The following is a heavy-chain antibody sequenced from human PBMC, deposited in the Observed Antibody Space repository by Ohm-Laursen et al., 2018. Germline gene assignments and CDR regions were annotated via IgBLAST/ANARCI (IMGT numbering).Heavy chain of an antibody. D-gene: IGHD6-13*01. CDR3: AGDNLGIAAAGTATFDY. V-gene: IGHV3-33*01. CDR1: GFTFSSYG. CDR2: IWYDGSNK. Sequence: SLRLSCAASGFTFSSYGMHWVRQAPGKGLEWVAVIWYDGSNKYYADSVKGRFTIPRDNSKNTLYLQMNSLRAEDTAVYYCAGDNLGIAAAGTATFDYWGQGTLVTVSS. J-gene: IGHJ4*02.